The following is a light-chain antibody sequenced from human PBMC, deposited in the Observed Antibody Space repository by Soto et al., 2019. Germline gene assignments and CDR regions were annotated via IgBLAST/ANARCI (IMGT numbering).Light chain of an antibody. CDR2: ASS. Sequence: QSVLTQPASVSGSPGQSITISCTGTSSDVGGYNYVSWYQHHPGKSPRLMIYASSNRPSGVSHRFSGSRSGNTASLTISGLQAEDEADYYCRSYTSGSALYGFGTGTKVTVL. J-gene: IGLJ1*01. CDR1: SSDVGGYNY. V-gene: IGLV2-14*01. CDR3: RSYTSGSALYG.